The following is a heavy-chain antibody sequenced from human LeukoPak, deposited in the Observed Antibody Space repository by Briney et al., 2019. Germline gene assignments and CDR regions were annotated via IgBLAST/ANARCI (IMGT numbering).Heavy chain of an antibody. V-gene: IGHV3-9*01. CDR2: ISWNSGSI. CDR1: GFTFDDYA. J-gene: IGHJ4*02. CDR3: AKDTAMVTTSGAYDY. D-gene: IGHD4-17*01. Sequence: GGSLRLSCAASGFTFDDYAMHWVRQAPGKGLEWVSGISWNSGSIGYADSVKGRFTISRDNAKNPLYLQMNSLRAEDTALYYCAKDTAMVTTSGAYDYWGQGTLVTVSS.